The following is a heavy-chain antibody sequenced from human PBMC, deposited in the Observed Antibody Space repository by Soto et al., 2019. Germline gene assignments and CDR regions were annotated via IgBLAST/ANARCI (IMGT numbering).Heavy chain of an antibody. J-gene: IGHJ6*02. CDR1: GFAFSSHA. V-gene: IGHV3-30*02. CDR2: ISYDKNYI. Sequence: GGSLRFSCEASGFAFSSHAMHWFRQAPGKGVEWVGFISYDKNYIYYADSVKGRFPISRDHSKNTHYVQVNRLTLDDTAVYYCSKGMLNAKCAPYAMDYWGQGTTVTVSS. D-gene: IGHD3-10*02. CDR3: SKGMLNAKCAPYAMDY.